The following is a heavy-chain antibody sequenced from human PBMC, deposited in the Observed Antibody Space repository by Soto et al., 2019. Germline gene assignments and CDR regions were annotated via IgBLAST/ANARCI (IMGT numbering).Heavy chain of an antibody. V-gene: IGHV4-31*03. Sequence: QVRLEESGPGLVKPSETLSLICRVSGGSVNNADYFWSWIRHHPENGLEWIGYIYYSGSTRYNPSFKTRATLSTDPSKNQFSRRLNSVTVADTAVYFCARDADYGGSRGGMDVWGRGTPVTVSS. CDR3: ARDADYGGSRGGMDV. D-gene: IGHD4-17*01. J-gene: IGHJ6*02. CDR1: GGSVNNADYF. CDR2: IYYSGST.